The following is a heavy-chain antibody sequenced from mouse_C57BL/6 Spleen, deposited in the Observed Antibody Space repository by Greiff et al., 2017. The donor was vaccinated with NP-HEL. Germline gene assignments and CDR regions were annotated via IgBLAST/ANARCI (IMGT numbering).Heavy chain of an antibody. CDR2: INPNNGGT. CDR3: ARDSYGSDNAMDY. Sequence: VQLQQSGPELVKPGASVKIPCKASGYTFTDYNMDWVKQSHGKSLEWIGVINPNNGGTSYNQKFKSKATLTVDKSSSTAYMELSSLTSEDNAVYYCARDSYGSDNAMDYWGQGTTVTDYS. CDR1: GYTFTDYN. D-gene: IGHD1-1*01. V-gene: IGHV1-18*01. J-gene: IGHJ4*01.